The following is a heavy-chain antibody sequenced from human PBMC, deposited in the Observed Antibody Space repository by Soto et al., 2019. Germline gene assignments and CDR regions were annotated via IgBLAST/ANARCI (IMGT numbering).Heavy chain of an antibody. D-gene: IGHD6-19*01. CDR2: ISYDGSNK. J-gene: IGHJ4*02. CDR3: ARELPPYSSGWYGY. V-gene: IGHV3-30*03. Sequence: AGGSLRLSCAASGFTFSSYGMHWVRQAPGKGLEWVAVISYDGSNKYYADSVKGRFTISRDNSKNTLYLQMNSLRAEDTAVYYCARELPPYSSGWYGYWGQGTLVTVSS. CDR1: GFTFSSYG.